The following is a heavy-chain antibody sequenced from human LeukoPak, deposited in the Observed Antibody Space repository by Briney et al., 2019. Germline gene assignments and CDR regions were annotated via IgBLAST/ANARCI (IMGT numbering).Heavy chain of an antibody. CDR3: ARVAEYCSSNSCYPDWFDP. Sequence: SETLSLTCTVSGGSISSGGYYWSWVRQHPGKGLEWIGYIYDSGSTYYNPSLKSRVTISVDTSKNQFSLKLSSVTAADTAVYYCARVAEYCSSNSCYPDWFDPWGQGTLVTVSS. D-gene: IGHD2-2*01. V-gene: IGHV4-31*03. CDR2: IYDSGST. J-gene: IGHJ5*02. CDR1: GGSISSGGYY.